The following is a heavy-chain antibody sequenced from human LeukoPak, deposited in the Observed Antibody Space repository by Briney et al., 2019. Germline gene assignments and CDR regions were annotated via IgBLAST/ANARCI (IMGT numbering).Heavy chain of an antibody. CDR3: ARYYDFAPDY. J-gene: IGHJ4*02. CDR1: GGSISSGSYY. D-gene: IGHD3-3*01. Sequence: PSETLSLTCTVSGGSISSGSYYWSWIRQPAGKGLEWIGRIYTSGSTNYNPSLKSRVTISVDTSKNQFSLKLSSVTAADTAVYYCARYYDFAPDYWGQGTLVTVSS. CDR2: IYTSGST. V-gene: IGHV4-61*02.